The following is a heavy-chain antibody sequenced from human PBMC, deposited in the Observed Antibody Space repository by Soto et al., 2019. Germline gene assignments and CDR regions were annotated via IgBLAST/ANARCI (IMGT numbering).Heavy chain of an antibody. CDR2: INHNKGDT. CDR3: AKDQNPFHCGDGRCYGTCFYGMDF. CDR1: GYTFSGYY. D-gene: IGHD2-15*01. V-gene: IGHV1-2*02. J-gene: IGHJ6*02. Sequence: ASVKVSCKASGYTFSGYYMHWVGQAPGQGVEWMAWINHNKGDTNFPRKFQARFTMARAQSMITVYMELTSLNFDDTVVYYWAKDQNPFHCGDGRCYGTCFYGMDFWGQGITVTVSS.